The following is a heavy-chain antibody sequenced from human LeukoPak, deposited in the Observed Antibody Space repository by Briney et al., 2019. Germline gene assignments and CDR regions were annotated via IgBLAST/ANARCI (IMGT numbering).Heavy chain of an antibody. Sequence: PSETLSLTCAVYGGSFSGYYWSWIRQPPGKGLEWIGEINHSGSTNYNPSLKSRVTISVDTSKNQFSLKLSSVTAADTAVYYCARVPAERGGAVYFDYWGQGTLVTVSS. V-gene: IGHV4-34*01. J-gene: IGHJ4*02. CDR1: GGSFSGYY. D-gene: IGHD3-16*01. CDR3: ARVPAERGGAVYFDY. CDR2: INHSGST.